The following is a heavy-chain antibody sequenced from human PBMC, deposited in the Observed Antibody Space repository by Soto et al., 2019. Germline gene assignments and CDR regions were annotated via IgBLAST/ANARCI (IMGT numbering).Heavy chain of an antibody. J-gene: IGHJ4*02. Sequence: GGSLRLSCAASGFSVSSNYMSWVRQAPGKGLEWVSVLYSGGSTYYADSVKGRFTISRHNSKNTQYLQMNSLIAEDTAVYYCARTPRGSGIDYWGQGTLVTVSS. D-gene: IGHD6-19*01. CDR3: ARTPRGSGIDY. CDR2: LYSGGST. V-gene: IGHV3-53*04. CDR1: GFSVSSNY.